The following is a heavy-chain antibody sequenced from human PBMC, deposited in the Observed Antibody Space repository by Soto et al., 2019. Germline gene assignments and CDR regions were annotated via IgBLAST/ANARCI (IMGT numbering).Heavy chain of an antibody. Sequence: PGWSLRLCCAASGFTFDSYAMSWVRQAPGKGLEWVSTLSGSGGSTYYAESVKGRFTISRDNSKNTLYVQMNSRRAEDTAVYYCAKDLRGDEGVWGKGTNVTVSS. CDR2: LSGSGGST. CDR1: GFTFDSYA. D-gene: IGHD3-10*01. J-gene: IGHJ6*04. V-gene: IGHV3-23*01. CDR3: AKDLRGDEGV.